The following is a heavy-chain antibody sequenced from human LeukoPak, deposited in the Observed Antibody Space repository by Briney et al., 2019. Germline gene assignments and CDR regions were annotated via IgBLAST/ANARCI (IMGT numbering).Heavy chain of an antibody. V-gene: IGHV1-69*01. CDR3: AREGYCSGGSCYSRWFGP. CDR1: GGTFSSYA. Sequence: SVKVSCKASGGTFSSYAISWVRQAPGQGLEWMGGIIPIFGTANYAQKFQGRVTITADESTSTAYMELSSLRSEDTAVYYCAREGYCSGGSCYSRWFGPWGQGTLVTVSS. D-gene: IGHD2-15*01. CDR2: IIPIFGTA. J-gene: IGHJ5*02.